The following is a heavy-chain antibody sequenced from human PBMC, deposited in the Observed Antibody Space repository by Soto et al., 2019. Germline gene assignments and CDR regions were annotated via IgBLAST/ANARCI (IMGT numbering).Heavy chain of an antibody. CDR2: IIPYYNTL. J-gene: IGHJ4*02. Sequence: QAQVVQSGAEVRKPGSSVKLSCKASEGTFNSYAIAWVRQAPGQGLEWMGGIIPYYNTLNYAQKFQDTVTITPDESTNTVYTELSSRRSDDTAVYFCASGASRWYPSVFDSWAQGTRVTVSS. CDR3: ASGASRWYPSVFDS. D-gene: IGHD6-13*01. V-gene: IGHV1-69*01. CDR1: EGTFNSYA.